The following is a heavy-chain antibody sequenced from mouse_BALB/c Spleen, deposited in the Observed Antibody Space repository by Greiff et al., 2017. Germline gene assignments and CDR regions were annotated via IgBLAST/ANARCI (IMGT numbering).Heavy chain of an antibody. J-gene: IGHJ3*01. Sequence: VQLKESGPELEKPGASVKISCKASGYSFTGYNMNWVKQSNGKSLEWIGNIDPYYGGTSYNQKFKGKATLTVDKSSSTAYMQLKSLTSEDSAVYYCASLYGSSYAFAYWGQGTLVTVSA. CDR2: IDPYYGGT. CDR3: ASLYGSSYAFAY. D-gene: IGHD1-1*01. CDR1: GYSFTGYN. V-gene: IGHV1-39*01.